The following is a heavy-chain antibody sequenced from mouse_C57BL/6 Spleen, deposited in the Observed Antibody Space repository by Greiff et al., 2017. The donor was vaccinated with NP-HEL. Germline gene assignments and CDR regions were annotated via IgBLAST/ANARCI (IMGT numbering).Heavy chain of an antibody. J-gene: IGHJ2*01. Sequence: QVQLQQPGAELVRPGSSVKLSCKASGYTFTSYWMHWVKQRPIQGLEWIGNIDPSDSETHYNQKFKDKATLTVDKSSSTAYMQLSSLTSEDSAVYYCARYDYESYFDDWGKGTTLTVSS. CDR3: ARYDYESYFDD. CDR2: IDPSDSET. V-gene: IGHV1-52*01. CDR1: GYTFTSYW. D-gene: IGHD2-4*01.